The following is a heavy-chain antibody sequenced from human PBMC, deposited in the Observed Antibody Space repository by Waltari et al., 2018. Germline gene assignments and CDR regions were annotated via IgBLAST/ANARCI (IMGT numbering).Heavy chain of an antibody. Sequence: QVQLQQWGAGLLKPSETLSLTCAVYGGSFSGYYWSWLRQPPGKGLEWIGEINHSGSTNYNPSLKSRVTISVDTSKNQFSLKLSSVTAADTAVYYCARVRRYDFWSGYYPTAKLSYGMDVWGQGTTVTVSS. CDR2: INHSGST. CDR3: ARVRRYDFWSGYYPTAKLSYGMDV. D-gene: IGHD3-3*01. V-gene: IGHV4-34*01. J-gene: IGHJ6*02. CDR1: GGSFSGYY.